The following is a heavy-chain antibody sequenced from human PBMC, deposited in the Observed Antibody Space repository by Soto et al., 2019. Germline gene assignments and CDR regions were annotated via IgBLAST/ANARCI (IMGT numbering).Heavy chain of an antibody. J-gene: IGHJ4*02. CDR2: IYHSGST. CDR3: ARLATRYYFDY. CDR1: GGSISSSNW. Sequence: SETLSLTCAVSGGSISSSNWWSWVRQPPGKGLEWIGYIYHSGSTNYNPSLKSRVTISVDTSKNQFSLKMSSVTAADTAVYYCARLATRYYFDYWGQGTLVTVSS. V-gene: IGHV4-4*02. D-gene: IGHD1-1*01.